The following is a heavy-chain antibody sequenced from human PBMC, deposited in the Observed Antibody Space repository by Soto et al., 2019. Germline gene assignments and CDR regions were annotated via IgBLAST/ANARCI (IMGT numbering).Heavy chain of an antibody. CDR2: LYTGTDT. D-gene: IGHD1-26*01. J-gene: IGHJ4*02. Sequence: GGSLRLSCAASGFTVSSTYLTWVRQAPGKGLEWVAILYTGTDTVYADSVKGRFTISRDSSKNTFYLQMNSLRAEDTAMYFCARSRYTGTYSGTLLDYWGQGSLVTVSS. CDR3: ARSRYTGTYSGTLLDY. V-gene: IGHV3-53*01. CDR1: GFTVSSTY.